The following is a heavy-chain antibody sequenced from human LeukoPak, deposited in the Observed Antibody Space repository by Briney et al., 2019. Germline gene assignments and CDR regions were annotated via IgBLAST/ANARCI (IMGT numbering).Heavy chain of an antibody. CDR2: INPRGTST. D-gene: IGHD3-22*01. CDR1: GYSFTSHY. Sequence: ASVKVSCKASGYSFTSHYMHWVRQAPGQGLEWMGLINPRGTSTIYAEKFQGRIIMTRDMSTTTDYMELRSLRSDDTAVYYCARDRSYDSSGYYYLYWGQGTLVTVSS. J-gene: IGHJ4*02. CDR3: ARDRSYDSSGYYYLY. V-gene: IGHV1-46*01.